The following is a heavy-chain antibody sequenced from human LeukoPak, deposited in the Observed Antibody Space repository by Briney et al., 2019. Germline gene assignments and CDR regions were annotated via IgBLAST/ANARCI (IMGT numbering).Heavy chain of an antibody. V-gene: IGHV3-30*04. CDR3: ARSAGYCSSTSCYYYDY. CDR1: GFTFSGYA. CDR2: ISYDGSNK. J-gene: IGHJ4*02. Sequence: PGGSLRLSCAASGFTFSGYAMSWVRQAPGKGLEWVAVISYDGSNKYYADSVKGRFTISRDNSKNTLYLQMNSLRAEDTAVYYCARSAGYCSSTSCYYYDYWGQGTLVTVSS. D-gene: IGHD2-2*01.